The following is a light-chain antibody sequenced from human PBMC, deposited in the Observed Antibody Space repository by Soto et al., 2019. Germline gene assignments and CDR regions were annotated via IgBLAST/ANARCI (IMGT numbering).Light chain of an antibody. J-gene: IGKJ1*01. CDR3: QQTYSSPRT. Sequence: AIEMTHSPSSLSGSVGDRSTITCRASQGIRHDLGWYQQKPGKDPELLIYAASILQSGVPSRFTGSGSGTDFTLTISNLQPEDFAVYYCQQTYSSPRTFGQGTKVDI. CDR2: AAS. V-gene: IGKV1-6*01. CDR1: QGIRHD.